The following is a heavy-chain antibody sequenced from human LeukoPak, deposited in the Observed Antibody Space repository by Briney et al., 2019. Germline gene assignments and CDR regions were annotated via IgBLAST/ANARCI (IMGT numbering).Heavy chain of an antibody. J-gene: IGHJ4*02. Sequence: QPGGSLRLSCAASGFTFSSYGMHWVRQAPGKGLEWVSTISGSGGSTNYADSVKGRFTISRDNSKNTLNLQMNSLRVEDTAEYYCAKDREGTMAYDYFDCWGQGTLVTVSS. V-gene: IGHV3-23*01. CDR2: ISGSGGST. D-gene: IGHD3-16*01. CDR3: AKDREGTMAYDYFDC. CDR1: GFTFSSYG.